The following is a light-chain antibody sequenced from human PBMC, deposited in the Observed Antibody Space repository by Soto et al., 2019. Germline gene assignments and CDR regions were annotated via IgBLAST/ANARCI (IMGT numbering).Light chain of an antibody. J-gene: IGLJ2*01. CDR2: VNSDGSH. Sequence: QLVLTQSPSASASLGASVKLTCTLSSGHSNYAIAWHQQLPEKGPRYLMKVNSDGSHSKGDGIPDRFSGSSSGAERYLTISSLQSEDEADYYCQTWDTGTVLFCGGTKLTVL. CDR1: SGHSNYA. V-gene: IGLV4-69*01. CDR3: QTWDTGTVL.